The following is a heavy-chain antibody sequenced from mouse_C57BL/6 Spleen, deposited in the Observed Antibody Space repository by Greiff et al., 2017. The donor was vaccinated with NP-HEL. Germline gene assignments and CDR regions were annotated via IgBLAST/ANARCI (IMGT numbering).Heavy chain of an antibody. J-gene: IGHJ3*01. CDR1: GYTFTSYT. V-gene: IGHV1-4*01. Sequence: QVQLKQSGAELARPGASVKMSCKASGYTFTSYTMHWVKQRHGQGLEWIGYINPSSGYTKYNQKFKDKATLTADKSSSTAYMQLSSLTSEDSAVYYCARYDYDVAYWGQGTLVTVSA. CDR2: INPSSGYT. CDR3: ARYDYDVAY. D-gene: IGHD2-4*01.